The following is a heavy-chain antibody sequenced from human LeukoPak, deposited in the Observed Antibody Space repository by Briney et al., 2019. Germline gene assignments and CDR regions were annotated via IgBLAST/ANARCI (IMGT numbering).Heavy chain of an antibody. Sequence: GGSLRLSCAASGFTFSSYWMSWVRQAPGKGLEWVANIKEDESQKKYVDSVKGRFTISRDNAKNSLYLQMNSLRAEDTAVYYCAELGITMIGGVWGKGTTVTISS. J-gene: IGHJ6*04. D-gene: IGHD3-10*02. CDR3: AELGITMIGGV. CDR1: GFTFSSYW. V-gene: IGHV3-7*01. CDR2: IKEDESQK.